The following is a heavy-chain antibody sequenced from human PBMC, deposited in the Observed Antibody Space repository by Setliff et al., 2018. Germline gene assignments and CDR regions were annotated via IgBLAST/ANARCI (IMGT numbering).Heavy chain of an antibody. CDR2: ISPTGTT. CDR1: GGSVSSGNSY. Sequence: KSSETLSLTCIVSGGSVSSGNSYWTWIRQPAGKGLEWIGLISPTGTTNYNPSLMSRVAISVDTSKNQFSLKLSSVTAADTAVYYCARDDSLASDAFDIWGQGTMVTVSS. D-gene: IGHD2-21*02. J-gene: IGHJ3*02. V-gene: IGHV4-61*10. CDR3: ARDDSLASDAFDI.